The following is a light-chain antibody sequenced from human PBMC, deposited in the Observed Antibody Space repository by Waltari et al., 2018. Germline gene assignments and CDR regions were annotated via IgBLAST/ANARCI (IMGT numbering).Light chain of an antibody. CDR2: SAS. Sequence: IQMTQSPSSLSASVGERVTITCRASQIFSNSLAWYQQKPGKAPNLLIHSASILHSGVPSRFSGSKSVTHFTLTISSLQPEDIGTYSCKKDYSYPYTFGQGTKLEIK. CDR3: KKDYSYPYT. J-gene: IGKJ2*01. V-gene: IGKV1-6*02. CDR1: QIFSNS.